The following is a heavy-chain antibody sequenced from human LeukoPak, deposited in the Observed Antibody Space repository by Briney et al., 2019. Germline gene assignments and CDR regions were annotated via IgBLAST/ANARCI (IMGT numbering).Heavy chain of an antibody. D-gene: IGHD6-19*01. CDR3: ARRIAVAGKAGFDY. Sequence: SETLSLTCTVSGASISSYYWSWIRQPAGKGLEWIGRIYSSGSTNYNPSLKSRVTMSVDTSKNQFSLRLSSVTAADTAVYYCARRIAVAGKAGFDYWGQGTPVPVSS. CDR1: GASISSYY. J-gene: IGHJ4*02. CDR2: IYSSGST. V-gene: IGHV4-4*07.